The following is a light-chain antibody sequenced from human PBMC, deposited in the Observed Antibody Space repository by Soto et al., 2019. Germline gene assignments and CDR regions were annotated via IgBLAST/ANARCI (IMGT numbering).Light chain of an antibody. CDR2: GAS. CDR3: QQYNNWPPT. Sequence: EIVMTQSPATLSVSPGERATLSCRASQSVSSNLAWYQQKPGQAPRLLIYGASTRATGIPAGFSGSGSGTEFTLTISSLQSEDFAVYYCQQYNNWPPTFGGGTKVDIK. V-gene: IGKV3-15*01. CDR1: QSVSSN. J-gene: IGKJ4*01.